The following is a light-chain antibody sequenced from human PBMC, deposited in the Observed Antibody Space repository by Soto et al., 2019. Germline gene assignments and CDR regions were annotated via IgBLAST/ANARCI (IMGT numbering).Light chain of an antibody. V-gene: IGLV1-44*01. Sequence: QSVLTQPPSASGIPGQRVTISCSGSSSNIGTNTVNWYQQLPGTAPKLLIYSNNQRPSGVPDRFSGSKSGTSASLAISGLQSEDEADYYCAAWDDSLNGRYVFGTGIKLTVL. CDR3: AAWDDSLNGRYV. CDR2: SNN. CDR1: SSNIGTNT. J-gene: IGLJ1*01.